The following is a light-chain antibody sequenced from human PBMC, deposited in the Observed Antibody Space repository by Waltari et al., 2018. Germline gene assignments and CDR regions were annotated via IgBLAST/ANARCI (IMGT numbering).Light chain of an antibody. CDR3: SSYAGGVYV. Sequence: QSAPTQPASVSGSPGQSLTVSCTGSSRAVGRYNFVSWYQHHPGNAPNLIIYSVTKLTAGVSDRFSGSKSGNTASLTISGLQTDDEADYYCSSYAGGVYVFGTGTTVTVL. J-gene: IGLJ1*01. V-gene: IGLV2-23*02. CDR1: SRAVGRYNF. CDR2: SVT.